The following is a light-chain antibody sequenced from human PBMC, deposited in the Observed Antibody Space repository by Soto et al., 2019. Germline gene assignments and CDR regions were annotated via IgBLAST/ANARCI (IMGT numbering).Light chain of an antibody. CDR1: QSVSSN. J-gene: IGKJ1*01. CDR3: QQYNNWPPWT. CDR2: GAS. Sequence: EIVMTQSPATLSVSPGERATLSCRASQSVSSNLAWYQQKPGQAPRLLIYGASTRATGIPARFSGSGSGTEFPLTINSLQSEDGAVYYCQQYNNWPPWTFGQGTKVEIK. V-gene: IGKV3-15*01.